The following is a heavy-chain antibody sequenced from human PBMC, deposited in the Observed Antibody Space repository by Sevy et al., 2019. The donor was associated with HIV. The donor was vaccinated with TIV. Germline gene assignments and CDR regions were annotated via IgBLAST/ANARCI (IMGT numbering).Heavy chain of an antibody. V-gene: IGHV4-4*07. D-gene: IGHD3-22*01. CDR3: AREFFYDSTDYYWPAYYFDN. CDR2: IYTSETI. J-gene: IGHJ4*02. Sequence: SETLSLTCNVSGGSVSSEYWSWIRQPAGKGLEWIGRIYTSETINYNPALKSRVTMSIDTSKNQISLKLTSVIAADTAVYYCAREFFYDSTDYYWPAYYFDNWGQRTLVTVSS. CDR1: GGSVSSEY.